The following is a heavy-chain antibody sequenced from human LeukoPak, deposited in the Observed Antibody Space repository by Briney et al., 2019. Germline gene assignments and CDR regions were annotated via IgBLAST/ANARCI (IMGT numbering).Heavy chain of an antibody. CDR2: TFYRSKWYH. CDR1: GDSVSSISAA. J-gene: IGHJ4*02. V-gene: IGHV6-1*01. D-gene: IGHD6-13*01. CDR3: AREVSSSGDY. Sequence: SRSLSLTCAISGDSVSSISAAWNWIRQSPSRGLEWLGKTFYRSKWYHDYAVSVKSRIPINPDTSKNQFPLQLNSVTPEDTAVYYCAREVSSSGDYWGQGTLV.